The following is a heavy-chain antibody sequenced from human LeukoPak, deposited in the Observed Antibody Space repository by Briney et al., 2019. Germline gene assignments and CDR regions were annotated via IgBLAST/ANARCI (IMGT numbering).Heavy chain of an antibody. CDR1: GGSFSGYY. CDR2: INHSGST. D-gene: IGHD6-19*01. J-gene: IGHJ4*02. CDR3: ARAKAVAGQFDY. Sequence: PSETLSLTCTVYGGSFSGYYWSWIRQPPGKGLEWIGEINHSGSTNYNPSLKSRVTISVDTSKNQFSLKLSSVTAADTAVYYCARAKAVAGQFDYWGQGTLVTVSS. V-gene: IGHV4-34*01.